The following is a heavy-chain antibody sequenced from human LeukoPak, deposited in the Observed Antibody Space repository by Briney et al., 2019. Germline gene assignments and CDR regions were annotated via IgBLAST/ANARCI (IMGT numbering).Heavy chain of an antibody. CDR3: ARTPEGYCSSTSCQPTDYYYYYGMDV. J-gene: IGHJ6*02. D-gene: IGHD2-2*01. V-gene: IGHV1-69*04. CDR1: GGTFSSYA. CDR2: IIPILGIP. Sequence: GSSVKVSCKASGGTFSSYAISWVRQAPGQGLEWMGSIIPILGIPNYAQKFQGRVTITADKSTSTAYMELSSLRSEDTAVYYCARTPEGYCSSTSCQPTDYYYYYGMDVWGQGTTVTVSS.